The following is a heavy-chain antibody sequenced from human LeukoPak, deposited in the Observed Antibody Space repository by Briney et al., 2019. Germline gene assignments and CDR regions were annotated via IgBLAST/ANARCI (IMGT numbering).Heavy chain of an antibody. CDR1: GGSFSGYH. V-gene: IGHV4-34*01. D-gene: IGHD6-13*01. CDR3: AREAAAGSTFDY. CDR2: INHSGST. Sequence: SETLSLTCAVYGGSFSGYHWSWIRQPPGKGLEWIGEINHSGSTNYNPSLKSRVTISVDTSKNQFSLKLSSVTAADTAVYYCAREAAAGSTFDYWGQGTLVTVSS. J-gene: IGHJ4*02.